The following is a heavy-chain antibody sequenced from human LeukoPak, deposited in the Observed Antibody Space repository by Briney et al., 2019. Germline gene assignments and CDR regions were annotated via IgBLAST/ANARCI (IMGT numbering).Heavy chain of an antibody. CDR3: ARETYSSGWYRQGYFDY. Sequence: SETLSLTCAVSGGSISSSNWWSWVRQPPGKGLEWIGEIYHSGSPNYNPSLKSRVTISVDKSRNHFSLNLSSVTAADTAVYYCARETYSSGWYRQGYFDYWGQGTLVTVSS. CDR1: GGSISSSNW. J-gene: IGHJ4*02. V-gene: IGHV4-4*02. CDR2: IYHSGSP. D-gene: IGHD6-19*01.